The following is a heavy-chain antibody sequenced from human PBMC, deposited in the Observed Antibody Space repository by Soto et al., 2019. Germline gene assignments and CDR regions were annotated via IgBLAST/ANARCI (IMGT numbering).Heavy chain of an antibody. Sequence: QVQLVESGGGVVQPGRSLRLSCAASGFTFSSYAMHWVRQAPGKGLEWVAVISYDGSNKYYADSVKGRFTISRDNSKNTLYLQMNSLRAEDTAVYYCARDRVFAVVAATGGWFDPWGQGTLVTVSS. CDR3: ARDRVFAVVAATGGWFDP. D-gene: IGHD2-15*01. CDR2: ISYDGSNK. V-gene: IGHV3-30-3*01. J-gene: IGHJ5*02. CDR1: GFTFSSYA.